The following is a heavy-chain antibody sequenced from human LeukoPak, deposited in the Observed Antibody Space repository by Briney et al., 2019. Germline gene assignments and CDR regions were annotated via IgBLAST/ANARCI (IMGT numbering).Heavy chain of an antibody. J-gene: IGHJ4*02. V-gene: IGHV1-18*01. D-gene: IGHD3-16*02. Sequence: GASVKVSCKASGYTFTSYGINWVRQAPGQGLEWMGWISAYNGNTNYAQKLQGRVTMTTDTSTSTAYMELRTLRSDDKAVYYCGRDGPIYDYVWGSYRLIDYWGQGTLVTVSS. CDR1: GYTFTSYG. CDR2: ISAYNGNT. CDR3: GRDGPIYDYVWGSYRLIDY.